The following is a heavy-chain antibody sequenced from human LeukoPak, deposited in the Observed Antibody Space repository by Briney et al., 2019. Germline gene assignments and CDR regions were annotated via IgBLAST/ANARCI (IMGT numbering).Heavy chain of an antibody. J-gene: IGHJ3*02. CDR2: IIPIFGTA. Sequence: ASVKVSCKASRGTFSSYAISWVRQPPGKGLEWMGGIIPIFGTANYAQKFQGRVTITADRSTSTAYMELSSLRSEDTAVYYCARDPEAYCRSTSCYRAFDIWGQGTMVTVSS. D-gene: IGHD2-2*01. CDR1: RGTFSSYA. CDR3: ARDPEAYCRSTSCYRAFDI. V-gene: IGHV1-69*06.